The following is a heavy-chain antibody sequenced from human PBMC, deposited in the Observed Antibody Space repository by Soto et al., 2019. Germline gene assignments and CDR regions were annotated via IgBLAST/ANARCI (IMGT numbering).Heavy chain of an antibody. CDR1: GGTFSSYA. D-gene: IGHD2-15*01. J-gene: IGHJ3*02. Sequence: SVKVSCKASGGTFSSYAISWVRQAPGQGLEWMGGIIPIFGTANYAQKFQGRVTITADESTSTAYMELSSLRSEDTAVYYCARRRGYCSSGSCYPPLAFDIWGQGTMVTVSS. CDR2: IIPIFGTA. V-gene: IGHV1-69*13. CDR3: ARRRGYCSSGSCYPPLAFDI.